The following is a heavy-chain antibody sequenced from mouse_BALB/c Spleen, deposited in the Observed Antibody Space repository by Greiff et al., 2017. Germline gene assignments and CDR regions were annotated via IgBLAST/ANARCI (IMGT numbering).Heavy chain of an antibody. V-gene: IGHV3-2*02. CDR3: ARFYDGYYGFAY. CDR1: GYSITSDYA. J-gene: IGHJ3*01. CDR2: ISYSGST. D-gene: IGHD2-3*01. Sequence: EVQLKESGPGLVKPSQSLSLTCTVTGYSITSDYAWNWIRQFPGNKLEWMGYISYSGSTSYNPSLKSRISITRDTSKNQFFLQLNSVTTEDTATYYCARFYDGYYGFAYWGQGTLVTVSA.